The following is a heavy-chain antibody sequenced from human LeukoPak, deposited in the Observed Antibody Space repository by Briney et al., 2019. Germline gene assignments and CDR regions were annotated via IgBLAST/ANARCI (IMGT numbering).Heavy chain of an antibody. D-gene: IGHD3-16*01. CDR3: ARDVITFGGVTLFAY. CDR1: GFTFTSYG. Sequence: GGSVKVSCKASGFTFTSYGIRGVRQAPGQGREWVVYIIIYHGNTNYAQIREGRVTMSTGTSTNTADCEFTTLRYDDTAVYYCARDVITFGGVTLFAYWGQGTLVPVSS. CDR2: IIIYHGNT. V-gene: IGHV1-18*01. J-gene: IGHJ4*02.